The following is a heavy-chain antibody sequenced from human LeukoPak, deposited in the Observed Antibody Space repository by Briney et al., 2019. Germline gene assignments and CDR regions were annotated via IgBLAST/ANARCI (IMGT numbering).Heavy chain of an antibody. Sequence: GASVKVSCTASGFRFPNYGVTWARQAPGQGLEWMGSISAYSGDTNYVQNLQGRVTLTTDTSTNTAYMELQSLRSDDTAVYYCARRTSWYADYWGQGTLVTVSS. CDR2: ISAYSGDT. D-gene: IGHD2-2*01. J-gene: IGHJ4*02. V-gene: IGHV1-18*01. CDR3: ARRTSWYADY. CDR1: GFRFPNYG.